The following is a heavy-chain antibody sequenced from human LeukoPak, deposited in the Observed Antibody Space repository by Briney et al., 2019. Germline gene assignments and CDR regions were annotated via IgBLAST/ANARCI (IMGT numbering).Heavy chain of an antibody. D-gene: IGHD3-3*01. J-gene: IGHJ4*02. CDR3: ARAYDFWSGYYDWYYFDY. CDR1: GYTFTGYY. CDR2: INPGNGDT. Sequence: GASVKVSCKASGYTFTGYYMHWVRQAPGQRLEWMGWINPGNGDTRYSQYFQGRVTITRDTSATTAYMELSSLRSEDMAVYYCARAYDFWSGYYDWYYFDYWGQGTLVTVSS. V-gene: IGHV1-3*03.